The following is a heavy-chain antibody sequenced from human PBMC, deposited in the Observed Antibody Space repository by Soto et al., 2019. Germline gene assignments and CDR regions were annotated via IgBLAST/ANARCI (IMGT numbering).Heavy chain of an antibody. CDR2: ISSGSSTI. D-gene: IGHD1-1*01. CDR3: ARDHYWNDGDYYFDY. Sequence: PGGSLRLSCAASGFTFSSYSMNWVRQAPGKGLEWVSYISSGSSTIYYADSVKGRFTISRDNAKNSLYLQMNSLRDEDTAVYYCARDHYWNDGDYYFDYWGQGTLVTVSS. CDR1: GFTFSSYS. V-gene: IGHV3-48*02. J-gene: IGHJ4*02.